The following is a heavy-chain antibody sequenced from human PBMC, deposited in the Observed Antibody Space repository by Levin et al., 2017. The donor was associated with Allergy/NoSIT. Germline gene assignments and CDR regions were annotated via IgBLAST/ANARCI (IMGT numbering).Heavy chain of an antibody. CDR3: TTDRRGYYDEALRDFDL. J-gene: IGHJ2*01. Sequence: GGSLRLSCAASGFTFSNAWMSWVRQAPGKGLEWVGRIKSKTDGGTTDYAAPVKGRFTISRDDSKNTLYLQMNSLKTEDTAVYYCTTDRRGYYDEALRDFDLWGRGTLVTVSS. D-gene: IGHD3-22*01. CDR1: GFTFSNAW. V-gene: IGHV3-15*01. CDR2: IKSKTDGGTT.